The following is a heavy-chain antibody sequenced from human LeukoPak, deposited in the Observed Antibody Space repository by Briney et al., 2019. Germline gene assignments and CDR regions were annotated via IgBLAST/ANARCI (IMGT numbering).Heavy chain of an antibody. CDR2: INHSGST. D-gene: IGHD1-26*01. V-gene: IGHV4-34*01. CDR1: GGSFSGYY. J-gene: IGHJ6*03. CDR3: ARHAGGSYYDLYYYYYMDV. Sequence: PSETLSLTCAVYGGSFSGYYWSWLRQPPGKGLEWIGEINHSGSTNYNPSLKSRVTISVDTSKNQFSLKLSSVTAADTAVYYCARHAGGSYYDLYYYYYMDVWGKGTTVTISS.